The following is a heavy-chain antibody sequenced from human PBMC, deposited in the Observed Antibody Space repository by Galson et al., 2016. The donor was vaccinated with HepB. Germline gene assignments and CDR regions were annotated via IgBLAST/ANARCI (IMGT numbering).Heavy chain of an antibody. J-gene: IGHJ5*02. V-gene: IGHV4-61*02. CDR2: IYTSGST. CDR1: GGSISSGSYY. Sequence: TLSLTCTVSGGSISSGSYYWSWIRQPAGKGLEWIGRIYTSGSTNYNPSLKSRVTISVDTSKNQFSLKLSSVTAADTAVYYCARGTSSSWGRFRSLGVGYWFDPWGQGTLVTVSS. D-gene: IGHD6-13*01. CDR3: ARGTSSSWGRFRSLGVGYWFDP.